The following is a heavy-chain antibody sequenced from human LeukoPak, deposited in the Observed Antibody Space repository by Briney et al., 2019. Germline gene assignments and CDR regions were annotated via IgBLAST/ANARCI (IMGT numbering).Heavy chain of an antibody. J-gene: IGHJ3*02. CDR3: AKSRVEVAGTGGFDT. V-gene: IGHV3-23*01. Sequence: GGSLRLSCAASGLRFSSFAMSWGRQGPARGLEWVSSIRGNGETFYADSVKGRFTISRDDSKNTVYVQMNSLRAEDTAVYYCAKSRVEVAGTGGFDTWGRGTLVAVSS. D-gene: IGHD6-13*01. CDR2: IRGNGET. CDR1: GLRFSSFA.